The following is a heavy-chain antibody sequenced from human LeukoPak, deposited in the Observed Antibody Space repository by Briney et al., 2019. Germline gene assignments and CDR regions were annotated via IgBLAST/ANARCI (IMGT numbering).Heavy chain of an antibody. CDR3: ARTYEDDGMDV. Sequence: ASVKVSCKASGYSFITYGTTWVRQAPGQGLEWLGWISAYNGDTKSAQKLQGRVTMTTDTSTSTAYMELRSLRSDDTAIYYCARTYEDDGMDVWGQGTTVIVSS. CDR2: ISAYNGDT. CDR1: GYSFITYG. V-gene: IGHV1-18*01. J-gene: IGHJ6*02. D-gene: IGHD2-21*01.